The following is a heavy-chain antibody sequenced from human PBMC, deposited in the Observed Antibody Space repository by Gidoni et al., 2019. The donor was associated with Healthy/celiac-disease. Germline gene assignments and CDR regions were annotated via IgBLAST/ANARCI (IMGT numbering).Heavy chain of an antibody. Sequence: QVQLQQWGAGLLKPSETLSLTCAVYGGSFSGYYWSWIRQPPGKGLEWIGEINHSGSTNYNPSLKSRVTISVDTSKNQFSLKLSSVTAADTAVYYCARVSARYPPPQYSYGYGAFDYWGQGTLVTVSS. CDR3: ARVSARYPPPQYSYGYGAFDY. J-gene: IGHJ4*02. D-gene: IGHD5-18*01. CDR1: GGSFSGYY. CDR2: INHSGST. V-gene: IGHV4-34*01.